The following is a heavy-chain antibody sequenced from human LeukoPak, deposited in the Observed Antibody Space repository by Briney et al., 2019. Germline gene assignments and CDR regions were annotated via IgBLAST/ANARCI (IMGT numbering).Heavy chain of an antibody. CDR2: FDPEDGET. V-gene: IGHV1-24*01. J-gene: IGHJ4*02. Sequence: AASVKVSCKVSGYSLTELSMHWVRQAPGKGLEWMGGFDPEDGETIYAQKFQGRVTMTEDTSTDTAYMELSSLRSEDTAVYYCARDNDSRDPPHFDYWGQGTLVTVSS. CDR3: ARDNDSRDPPHFDY. D-gene: IGHD3-16*01. CDR1: GYSLTELS.